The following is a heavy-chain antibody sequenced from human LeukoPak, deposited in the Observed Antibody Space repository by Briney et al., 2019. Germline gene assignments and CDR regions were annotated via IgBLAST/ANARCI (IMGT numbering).Heavy chain of an antibody. CDR2: ISGSGGST. D-gene: IGHD4-11*01. V-gene: IGHV3-23*01. CDR3: ANCPYDYSDYYMDV. CDR1: GFTFSSYA. Sequence: PGGSPRLSCAASGFTFSSYAMSWVRQAPGKGLEWVSAISGSGGSTYYADSVKGRFTISRDNSKNTLYLQMNSLRAEDTAVYYCANCPYDYSDYYMDVWGKGTTVTVSS. J-gene: IGHJ6*03.